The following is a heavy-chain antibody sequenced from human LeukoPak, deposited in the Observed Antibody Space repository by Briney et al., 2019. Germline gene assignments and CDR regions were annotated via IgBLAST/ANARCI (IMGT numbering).Heavy chain of an antibody. J-gene: IGHJ3*02. CDR1: GGSISSYY. D-gene: IGHD3-9*01. CDR3: ARHRPYYDILTGYSDGGAFDI. V-gene: IGHV4-59*08. CDR2: IYYSGST. Sequence: SETLSLTCTVSGGSISSYYWSWIRQPPGKGLEWIGYIYYSGSTNYNPSLKSRVTISVDMSKNQFSLKLSSVTAADTAVYYCARHRPYYDILTGYSDGGAFDIWGQGTMVTVSS.